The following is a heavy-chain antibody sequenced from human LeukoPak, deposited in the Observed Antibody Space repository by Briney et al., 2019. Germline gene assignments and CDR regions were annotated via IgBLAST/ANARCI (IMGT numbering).Heavy chain of an antibody. CDR2: INHSGST. Sequence: SETLSLTCAVYGGSFSGYYWSWIRQPPGKGLEWIGEINHSGSTNYTPSLKSRVTISVDTSKNQFSLKLSSVTAADTAVYYCARRTGYSTSRLDYWGQGTLVTVSS. CDR3: ARRTGYSTSRLDY. V-gene: IGHV4-34*01. J-gene: IGHJ4*02. CDR1: GGSFSGYY. D-gene: IGHD6-13*01.